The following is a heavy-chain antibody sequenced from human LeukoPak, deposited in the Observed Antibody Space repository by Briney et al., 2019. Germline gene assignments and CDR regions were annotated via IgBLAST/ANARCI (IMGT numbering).Heavy chain of an antibody. CDR3: VVSPNQDFFDY. V-gene: IGHV4-4*07. CDR2: IYGSGRT. CDR1: GGTISSYK. Sequence: LQTLCLTPTDTGGTISSYKRIWIRQPAGKELEWIGHIYGSGRTNYNPSLKSRVTMSVDTSKRQFSLNLKSLTAADTAVYYCVVSPNQDFFDYWGQGPLVTVSS. J-gene: IGHJ4*02.